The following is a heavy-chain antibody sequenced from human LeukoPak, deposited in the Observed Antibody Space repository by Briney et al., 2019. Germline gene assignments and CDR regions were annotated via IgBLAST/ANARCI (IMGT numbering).Heavy chain of an antibody. D-gene: IGHD3-10*01. CDR2: INPNSGGT. J-gene: IGHJ4*02. V-gene: IGHV1-2*02. CDR1: GYTFTGYY. CDR3: AREARATMVRGVNSFDY. Sequence: ASVKVSCKASGYTFTGYYMHWVRQAPGQGLEWMGWINPNSGGTNYAQKFQGRVTTTRDTSISTAYMELSRLRSDDTAVYYCAREARATMVRGVNSFDYWGQGTLVTVSS.